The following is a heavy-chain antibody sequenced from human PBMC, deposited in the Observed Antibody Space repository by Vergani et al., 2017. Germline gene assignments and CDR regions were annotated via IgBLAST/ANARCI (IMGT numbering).Heavy chain of an antibody. CDR2: INHSGST. CDR3: AREKKVLRFLEWLNFLDY. V-gene: IGHV4-34*01. Sequence: QVQLQQWGAGLLKPSETLSLTCAVYGGSFSGYYWSWIRQPPGKGLEWIGEINHSGSTNYNPSLKSRVTISVDKSKNQFSLKLSSVTAADTAVYYCAREKKVLRFLEWLNFLDYWGQGTLVTVSS. J-gene: IGHJ4*02. D-gene: IGHD3-3*01. CDR1: GGSFSGYY.